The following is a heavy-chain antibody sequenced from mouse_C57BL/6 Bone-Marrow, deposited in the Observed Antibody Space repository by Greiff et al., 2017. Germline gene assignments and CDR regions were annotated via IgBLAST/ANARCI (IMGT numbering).Heavy chain of an antibody. D-gene: IGHD1-1*01. Sequence: VQLQQSGPELVKPGASVKMSCKASGYTFTDYNMHWVKQSHGKSLEWIGYINPNNGGTSYNQKFKGKATLTVNKSSSTAYMELRSLTSEDSAVYYCARVNTTVVAMNYYAMDYWGQGTSVTVSS. CDR2: INPNNGGT. J-gene: IGHJ4*01. V-gene: IGHV1-22*01. CDR3: ARVNTTVVAMNYYAMDY. CDR1: GYTFTDYN.